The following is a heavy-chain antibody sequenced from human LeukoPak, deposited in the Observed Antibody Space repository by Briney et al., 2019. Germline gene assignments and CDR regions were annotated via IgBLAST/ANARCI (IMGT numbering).Heavy chain of an antibody. CDR1: GYSISSGYY. D-gene: IGHD2-15*01. Sequence: PSETLSLTCTVSGYSISSGYYWGWIRQPAGKGLEYIGRIYTSGSTNYNPSLKSRVTMSVDTSKNHFSLKLSSVTAADTALYYCAGSRYCSGGTCYATFDYWGQGTLVTVSS. CDR2: IYTSGST. V-gene: IGHV4-4*07. CDR3: AGSRYCSGGTCYATFDY. J-gene: IGHJ4*02.